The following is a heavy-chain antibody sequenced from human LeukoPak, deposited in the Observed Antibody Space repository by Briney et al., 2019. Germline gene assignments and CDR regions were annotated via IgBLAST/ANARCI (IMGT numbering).Heavy chain of an antibody. D-gene: IGHD3-22*01. Sequence: PSETLSLTCTVSGGFISSYYWSWIRQPPGKGLEWIGYIYYSGSTNYNPSLKSRVTISLDTSRNQFSLKLNSVTAADTAVYYCAKSNGYGLIDIWGQGTMVTVSS. CDR1: GGFISSYY. V-gene: IGHV4-59*12. CDR2: IYYSGST. J-gene: IGHJ3*02. CDR3: AKSNGYGLIDI.